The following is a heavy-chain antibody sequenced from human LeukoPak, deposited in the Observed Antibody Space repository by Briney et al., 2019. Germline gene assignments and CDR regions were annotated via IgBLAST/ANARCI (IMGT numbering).Heavy chain of an antibody. D-gene: IGHD1-26*01. CDR3: ASGSYSFYYMDV. CDR2: INHSGST. J-gene: IGHJ6*03. CDR1: GGSFSGYY. V-gene: IGHV4-34*01. Sequence: SETLSLTCAVYGGSFSGYYWSWIRQPPGKGLEWIGEINHSGSTNYNPSLKSRVTISVDTSKNQFSLKLSSVTAADTAVYYCASGSYSFYYMDVWGKGTTVTVSS.